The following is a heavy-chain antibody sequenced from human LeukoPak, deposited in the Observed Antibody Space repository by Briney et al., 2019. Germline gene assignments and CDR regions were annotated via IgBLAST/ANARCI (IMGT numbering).Heavy chain of an antibody. D-gene: IGHD4-17*01. Sequence: PGRSLRLSCAAPGFTFSTYSMHWVRQAPGKGLEWVTIISSDGGNKDYADSVKGRFTISRDNSKDILYLQMNSLRPEDTAVYFCARDSFGDYYFDSWGQGTLVSVSS. CDR1: GFTFSTYS. J-gene: IGHJ4*02. V-gene: IGHV3-30-3*01. CDR2: ISSDGGNK. CDR3: ARDSFGDYYFDS.